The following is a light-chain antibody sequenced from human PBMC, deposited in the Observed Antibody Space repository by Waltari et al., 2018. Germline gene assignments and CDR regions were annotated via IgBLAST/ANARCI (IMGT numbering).Light chain of an antibody. Sequence: QSALTQPASGSGSPGQSITISCTGTSSYVGGYNYFSWYQQHPGKAPKLMIYEVSHRPSGVSNRFSGSKSGNTASLTISGLQAEDEADYYCSSYTSSNTWVFGGGTKLTVL. CDR1: SSYVGGYNY. V-gene: IGLV2-14*01. CDR3: SSYTSSNTWV. J-gene: IGLJ3*02. CDR2: EVS.